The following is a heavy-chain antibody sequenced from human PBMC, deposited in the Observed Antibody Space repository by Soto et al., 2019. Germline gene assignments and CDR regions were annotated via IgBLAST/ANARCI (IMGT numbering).Heavy chain of an antibody. D-gene: IGHD6-13*01. CDR2: IYYSGST. V-gene: IGHV4-59*01. Sequence: SETLSLTCTVSGGSISSYYWSWIRQPPGKGLEWIGYIYYSGSTNYNPSLKSRVTISVDTSKNQFSLKLSSVTAADTAVYYCARDRSYSSSGHEADREYYFDYWGQGTLVTVSS. CDR3: ARDRSYSSSGHEADREYYFDY. J-gene: IGHJ4*02. CDR1: GGSISSYY.